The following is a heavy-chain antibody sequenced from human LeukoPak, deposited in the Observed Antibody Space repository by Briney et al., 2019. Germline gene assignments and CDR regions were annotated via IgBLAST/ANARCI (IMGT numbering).Heavy chain of an antibody. Sequence: PGGPLRLSCAASGFTFSRYEKNWVRHAPGKGLEGVSFISSSNTFIYYADSVKGGFAISRDNAKNSRYLQMNSLRAEDTAVYYCARENGEWELDYWGQGTLVTVSS. CDR3: ARENGEWELDY. J-gene: IGHJ4*02. CDR2: ISSSNTFI. D-gene: IGHD1-26*01. CDR1: GFTFSRYE. V-gene: IGHV3-48*03.